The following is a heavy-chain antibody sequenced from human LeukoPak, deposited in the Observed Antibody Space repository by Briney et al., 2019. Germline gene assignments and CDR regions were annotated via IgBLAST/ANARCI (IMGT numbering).Heavy chain of an antibody. V-gene: IGHV1-69*04. CDR3: ARGSTYYYDSSGDDY. D-gene: IGHD3-22*01. CDR2: IIPILGIA. J-gene: IGHJ4*02. CDR1: GGTFSSYA. Sequence: SVKVSCKASGGTFSSYAISWERQAPGQGLEWMGRIIPILGIANYAQKFQGRVTITADKSTSTAYMELSSLRSEDTAVYYCARGSTYYYDSSGDDYWGQGTLVTVSS.